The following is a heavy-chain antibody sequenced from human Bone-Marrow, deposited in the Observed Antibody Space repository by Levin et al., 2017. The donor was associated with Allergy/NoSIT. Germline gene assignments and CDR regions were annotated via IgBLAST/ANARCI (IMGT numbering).Heavy chain of an antibody. CDR1: GFTFSNAW. J-gene: IGHJ6*02. Sequence: RTGGSLRLSCAASGFTFSNAWMSWVRQAPGKGLEWVGRIKNKADDGTTDYGAPVKGRFTISRDDSIETLYLQMNSLKVEDTAIYYCTTDYCSGGGCPFGYYGMDVWGQGTTVTVSS. D-gene: IGHD2-15*01. CDR3: TTDYCSGGGCPFGYYGMDV. CDR2: IKNKADDGTT. V-gene: IGHV3-15*01.